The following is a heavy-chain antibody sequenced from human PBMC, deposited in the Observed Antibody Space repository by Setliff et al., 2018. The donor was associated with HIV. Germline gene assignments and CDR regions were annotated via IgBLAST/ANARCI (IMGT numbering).Heavy chain of an antibody. J-gene: IGHJ3*01. CDR1: EYMILAYK. Sequence: ASVKVSCKATEYMILAYKMNWVRQAPGQGLEWIGRISPNNGAAEYAPKFQGRVIMTLDTSTSTAYLEIPRLTSDDAAVYYCARPRVFDSFDVWGQGTMVTVS. V-gene: IGHV1-2*06. CDR3: ARPRVFDSFDV. CDR2: ISPNNGAA.